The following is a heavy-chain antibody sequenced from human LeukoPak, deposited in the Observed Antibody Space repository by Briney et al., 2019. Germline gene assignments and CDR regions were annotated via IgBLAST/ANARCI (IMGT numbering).Heavy chain of an antibody. CDR3: ARVTYYYGSGYYYYGMDV. D-gene: IGHD3-10*01. Sequence: SETLSLTCAVYGGSFSGYYWSWLRQPPGKGLEWIGEINHSGSTNYNPSLKSRVTISVDTSKNQFSLKLSSVTAADTAVYYCARVTYYYGSGYYYYGMDVWGQGTTVTVSS. J-gene: IGHJ6*02. V-gene: IGHV4-34*01. CDR2: INHSGST. CDR1: GGSFSGYY.